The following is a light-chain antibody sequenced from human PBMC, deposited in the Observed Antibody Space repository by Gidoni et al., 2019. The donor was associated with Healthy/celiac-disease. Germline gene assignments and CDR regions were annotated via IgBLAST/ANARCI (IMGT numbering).Light chain of an antibody. CDR2: DAS. V-gene: IGKV3-11*01. CDR1: QSVSSY. J-gene: IGKJ4*01. CDR3: HQRSNWPPGST. Sequence: DIVLTQSPATLSLSPGERATLSCRASQSVSSYLAWHQQKPGQAPRLLIYDASNRATGIPARFSGSGSWTDFTLTISSLEPEDFAVYYCHQRSNWPPGSTFGGGTKVEIK.